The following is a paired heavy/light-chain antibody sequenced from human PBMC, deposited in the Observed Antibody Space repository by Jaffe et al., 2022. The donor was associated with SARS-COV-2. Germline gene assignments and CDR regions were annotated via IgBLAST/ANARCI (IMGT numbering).Light chain of an antibody. Sequence: QSVLTQPPSASGTPGQSVTISCSGSRSNIGKNSVSWYQHLPGTAPKLLIYNNNQRPSGVPDRFSGSKSGTSASLAISGLQSEDEADYYCAAWDDSQTDLFGTGTKVTVL. CDR1: RSNIGKNS. V-gene: IGLV1-44*01. CDR2: NNN. CDR3: AAWDDSQTDL. J-gene: IGLJ1*01.
Heavy chain of an antibody. J-gene: IGHJ6*03. Sequence: EVQLVESGGGLVKPGGSLRLSCEASGISFSNTWMSWVRQAPGKGLEWVGRVKNEADGGTRDYAAPVKGRFIISREDSKNTLYLQMSGLRAEDTAVYYCTTIRRGYYSSGSYWSSPYYYYYMEVWGKGTTVTVTS. CDR1: GISFSNTW. D-gene: IGHD3-10*01. CDR3: TTIRRGYYSSGSYWSSPYYYYYMEV. CDR2: VKNEADGGTR. V-gene: IGHV3-15*01.